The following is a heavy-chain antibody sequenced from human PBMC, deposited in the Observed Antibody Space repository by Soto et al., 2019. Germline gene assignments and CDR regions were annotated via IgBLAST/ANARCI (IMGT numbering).Heavy chain of an antibody. CDR1: GGTFSSYT. CDR3: ARVHRDYCSSTSCFVFDM. J-gene: IGHJ3*02. Sequence: GASVKVSCKASGGTFSSYTINWVRQAPGQGLEWMGRIIPILGIANYAQKFQGRVTITADKSTSTAYMELSSLRFDDTAVYYCARVHRDYCSSTSCFVFDMWGQGTMVTVSS. V-gene: IGHV1-69*02. D-gene: IGHD2-2*01. CDR2: IIPILGIA.